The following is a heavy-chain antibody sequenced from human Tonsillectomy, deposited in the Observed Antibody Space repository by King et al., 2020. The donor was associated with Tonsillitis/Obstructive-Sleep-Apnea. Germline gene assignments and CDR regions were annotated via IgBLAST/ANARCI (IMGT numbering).Heavy chain of an antibody. V-gene: IGHV1-24*01. D-gene: IGHD3-22*01. J-gene: IGHJ4*02. CDR2: FHPEDTET. Sequence: QLVQSGAEVKKPGASVKVSCKVPGYTFTDLAIHWVRQAPGKGLEWMGGFHPEDTETNYAQKFLGRVTLTEDTSTDTAYMELSSLSSEDTAVYYCATYGKYYYDTSGYYYYLDYWGQGTLVSVSS. CDR1: GYTFTDLA. CDR3: ATYGKYYYDTSGYYYYLDY.